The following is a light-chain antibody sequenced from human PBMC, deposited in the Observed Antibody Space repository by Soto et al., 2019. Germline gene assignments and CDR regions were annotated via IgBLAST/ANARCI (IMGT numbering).Light chain of an antibody. Sequence: ALTQPASVSGSPGQSITISCTGTSSDVGGYNYVSWYQQHPGKAPKLMIYEVSNRPSGVSNRFSGSKSGNTASLTISGLQAEDEADYYCSSYTSSSTLDYVFGTGTKLTVL. J-gene: IGLJ1*01. CDR1: SSDVGGYNY. V-gene: IGLV2-14*01. CDR2: EVS. CDR3: SSYTSSSTLDYV.